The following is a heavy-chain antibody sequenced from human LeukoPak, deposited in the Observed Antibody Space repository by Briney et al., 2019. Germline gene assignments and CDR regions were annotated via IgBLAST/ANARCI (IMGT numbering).Heavy chain of an antibody. Sequence: PGQSLRLSCDASGFNIYTYTMYWVRQAPGQGLEWVSGIRNSDGVTYYADSVRGRFTISRDNAKNSLYLQMNSLRAEDTAIYYCAKATGTLSNWGQGTQVTVSS. D-gene: IGHD1-1*01. CDR1: GFNIYTYT. V-gene: IGHV3-23*01. J-gene: IGHJ4*02. CDR2: IRNSDGVT. CDR3: AKATGTLSN.